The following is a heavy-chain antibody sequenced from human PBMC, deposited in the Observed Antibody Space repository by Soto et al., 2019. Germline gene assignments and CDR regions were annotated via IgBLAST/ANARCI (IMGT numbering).Heavy chain of an antibody. CDR2: IYYTGST. CDR3: ARHSVFAYNWLAY. CDR1: GGSISSGGYY. D-gene: IGHD1-20*01. Sequence: SSETLSLTCTVSGGSISSGGYYWSWIRQHPGKGLEWIGYIYYTGSTNYNPSLKSRVTISVDTSKNQLSLKLTSVTAADTAVYYCARHSVFAYNWLAYWGQGTLLTVSS. J-gene: IGHJ4*02. V-gene: IGHV4-31*03.